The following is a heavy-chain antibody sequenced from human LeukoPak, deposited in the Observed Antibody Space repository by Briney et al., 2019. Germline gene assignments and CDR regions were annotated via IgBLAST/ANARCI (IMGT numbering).Heavy chain of an antibody. D-gene: IGHD2-2*01. CDR2: ISYGGSNK. CDR3: ARVSEVPAAKFDP. J-gene: IGHJ5*02. V-gene: IGHV3-30-3*01. CDR1: GFTFSSYA. Sequence: PGRSLRLSCAASGFTFSSYAMHWVRQAPGKGLEWVAVISYGGSNKYYADSVKGRFTISRDNSKNTLYLQMNSLRSEDTAVYYCARVSEVPAAKFDPWGQGTLVTVSS.